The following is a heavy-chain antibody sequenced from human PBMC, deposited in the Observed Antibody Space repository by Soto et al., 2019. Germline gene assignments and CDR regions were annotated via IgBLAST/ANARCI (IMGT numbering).Heavy chain of an antibody. CDR2: ISYDGSYK. J-gene: IGHJ4*02. CDR1: GFTFSSYD. Sequence: PGGSLRLSCAASGFTFSSYDMHWVRQAPGKGLEWVAVISYDGSYKYYADSVKGRFTISRDNSKNTLYLQMNSLRAEDTAVYYCAKDLSGGLWLIQPPDYWGQGTLVTVSS. CDR3: AKDLSGGLWLIQPPDY. D-gene: IGHD5-18*01. V-gene: IGHV3-30*18.